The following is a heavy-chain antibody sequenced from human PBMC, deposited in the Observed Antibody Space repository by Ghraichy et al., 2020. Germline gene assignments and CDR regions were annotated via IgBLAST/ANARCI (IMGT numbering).Heavy chain of an antibody. J-gene: IGHJ5*01. V-gene: IGHV3-7*03. CDR2: INREGNEQ. CDR3: ARDVWQQLIA. Sequence: LTCVASGFIFSSNWMTWVRQAPGKGLEFVANINREGNEQYYVDSVKGRFTISRDNAKSSLYLQMNSLRAEDAAVYYCARDVWQQLIAWGQGTLVTVSS. CDR1: GFIFSSNW. D-gene: IGHD3-22*01.